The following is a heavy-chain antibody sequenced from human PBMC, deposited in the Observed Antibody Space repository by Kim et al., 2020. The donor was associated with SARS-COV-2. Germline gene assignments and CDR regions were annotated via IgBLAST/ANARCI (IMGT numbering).Heavy chain of an antibody. J-gene: IGHJ4*02. V-gene: IGHV3-21*01. Sequence: GGSLRLSCAASGFTFSSYSMNWVRQAPGKGLEWVSSISSSSSYIYYADSVKGRFTISRDNAKNSLYLQMNSLRAEDTAVYYCARARLGYSNANFDYWGQGTLVTVSS. CDR2: ISSSSSYI. CDR1: GFTFSSYS. CDR3: ARARLGYSNANFDY. D-gene: IGHD4-4*01.